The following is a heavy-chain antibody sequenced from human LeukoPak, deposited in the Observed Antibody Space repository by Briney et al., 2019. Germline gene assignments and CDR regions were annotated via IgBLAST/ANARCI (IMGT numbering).Heavy chain of an antibody. D-gene: IGHD2/OR15-2a*01. CDR3: VREGEGPLSKDFDY. J-gene: IGHJ4*02. V-gene: IGHV1-2*02. CDR2: IGPHSTFT. Sequence: ASVKVSCKSSGFTFTYHYIHWVRQGPGQGLEWMGYIGPHSTFTSSPQEFQGRVTMTRDAAMSTAYMDLTRLTSDDTGAYYCVREGEGPLSKDFDYWGKGTLVTVSS. CDR1: GFTFTYHY.